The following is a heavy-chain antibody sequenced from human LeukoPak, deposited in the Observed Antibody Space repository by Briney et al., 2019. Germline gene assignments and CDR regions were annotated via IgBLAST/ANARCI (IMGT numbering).Heavy chain of an antibody. CDR1: GFTFDNYD. V-gene: IGHV3-13*04. CDR2: IGHGGDT. D-gene: IGHD3-9*01. Sequence: GGSLRLSCAASGFTFDNYDMHWVRQVTGEGLEWVSAIGHGGDTYYAGSVKGRFTISRENAKNSLYLQMNTLRAGDTAVYYCARGNILTGYSDWGRGTLVTVSS. J-gene: IGHJ4*02. CDR3: ARGNILTGYSD.